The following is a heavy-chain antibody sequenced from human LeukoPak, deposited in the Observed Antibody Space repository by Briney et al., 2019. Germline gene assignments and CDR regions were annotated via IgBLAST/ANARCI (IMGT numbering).Heavy chain of an antibody. V-gene: IGHV1-69*13. Sequence: GASVKVSCKASGGTFSSYAISWVRQAPGQGLEWMGGIIPIFGTANYAQKFQGRVTITADESTSTAYMELSSLRSEDTAVYYCARALPGAVYSISTWGQGTLVTVSS. D-gene: IGHD3-3*02. J-gene: IGHJ5*02. CDR1: GGTFSSYA. CDR2: IIPIFGTA. CDR3: ARALPGAVYSIST.